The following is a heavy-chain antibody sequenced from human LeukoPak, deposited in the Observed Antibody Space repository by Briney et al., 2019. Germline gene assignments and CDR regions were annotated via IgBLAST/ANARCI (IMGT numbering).Heavy chain of an antibody. CDR2: IWHDVSKK. D-gene: IGHD2-2*01. CDR1: GFTFNSCD. Sequence: GGSLRLSCAASGFTFNSCDMHWVRQAPGKRVEWVSLIWHDVSKKYYADSVRGQFTISRENSKHLLYLQMNRLRVEDTAVYYCARDLAAAASDWGQGTLVTVSS. CDR3: ARDLAAAASD. J-gene: IGHJ4*02. V-gene: IGHV3-33*01.